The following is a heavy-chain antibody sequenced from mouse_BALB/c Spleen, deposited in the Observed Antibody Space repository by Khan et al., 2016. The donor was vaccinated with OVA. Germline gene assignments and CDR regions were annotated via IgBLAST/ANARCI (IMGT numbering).Heavy chain of an antibody. CDR2: VYPGDGNT. Sequence: VQLQQSGTELARPGASVKLSCKASGYTFTSYWMQWVKQRPGQGLEWIGAVYPGDGNTRYTQKFKGKATLTADKSSSTAYIQLSSLASEDSAVYYCARGGITMGYFDYWGQGTTLTVSS. J-gene: IGHJ2*01. CDR3: ARGGITMGYFDY. V-gene: IGHV1-87*01. CDR1: GYTFTSYW. D-gene: IGHD1-1*02.